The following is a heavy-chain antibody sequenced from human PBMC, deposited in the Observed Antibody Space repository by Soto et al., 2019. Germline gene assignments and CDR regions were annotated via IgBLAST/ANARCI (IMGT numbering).Heavy chain of an antibody. CDR1: GFTFSSYA. J-gene: IGHJ6*02. V-gene: IGHV3-30-3*01. CDR3: ARDSSWSSFNIYYYGMDV. Sequence: LRLSCAASGFTFSSYAMHWVRQAPGKGLEWVAVISYDGSNKYYADSVKGRFTISRDNSKNTLYLQMNSLRAEDTAVYYCARDSSWSSFNIYYYGMDVWGQGTTVTVSS. D-gene: IGHD6-19*01. CDR2: ISYDGSNK.